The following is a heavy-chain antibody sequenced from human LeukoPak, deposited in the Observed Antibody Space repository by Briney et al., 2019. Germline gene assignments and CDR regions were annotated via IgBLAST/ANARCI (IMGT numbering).Heavy chain of an antibody. CDR3: TRLSYDSSGYFYDY. V-gene: IGHV3-73*01. D-gene: IGHD3-22*01. Sequence: AGGSLRLSCAASGFTFSASTMHWVRQASGKGLEWLGLIRSKPNNYATVYGASVKGRFTISRDDSKNTAYLQMNSLKTEDTAVYYCTRLSYDSSGYFYDYWGQGTLVTVSS. CDR2: IRSKPNNYAT. CDR1: GFTFSAST. J-gene: IGHJ4*02.